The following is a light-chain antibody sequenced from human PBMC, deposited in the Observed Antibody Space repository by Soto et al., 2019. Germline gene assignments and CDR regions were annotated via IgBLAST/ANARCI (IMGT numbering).Light chain of an antibody. CDR2: EVS. Sequence: QSALTQPPSASGSPGQSVTISCTGTSSDVGGYNYVSWYQQHPGKAPKLMIYEVSKRPSGVPDRFSGSKSGNTASLTVSGLQAEDEADYYCSSYAGSNNFGHDVFGTGTKLTVL. CDR3: SSYAGSNNFGHDV. V-gene: IGLV2-8*01. J-gene: IGLJ1*01. CDR1: SSDVGGYNY.